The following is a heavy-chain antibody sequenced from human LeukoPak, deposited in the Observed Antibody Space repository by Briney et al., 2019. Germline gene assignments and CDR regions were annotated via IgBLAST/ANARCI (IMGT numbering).Heavy chain of an antibody. Sequence: ASVKVSCKASGYTFTGYYMHWVRQAPGQGLEWMGWINPNSGGTNYAQKFQGRVTMTRDTSISTAYMELSSLRSEDTAVYYCARGRSIAARPGYFQHWGQGTLVTVSS. CDR1: GYTFTGYY. D-gene: IGHD6-6*01. CDR2: INPNSGGT. CDR3: ARGRSIAARPGYFQH. V-gene: IGHV1-2*02. J-gene: IGHJ1*01.